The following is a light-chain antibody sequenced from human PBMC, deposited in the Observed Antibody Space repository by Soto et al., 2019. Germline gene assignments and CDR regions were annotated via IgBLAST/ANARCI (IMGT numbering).Light chain of an antibody. J-gene: IGLJ3*02. CDR3: CSYAGSYTWV. Sequence: QSALTQPRSVSGSPGQSVTISCTGTSSDVGGYNYVSWYQQHPGKAPKLMIYDVSEWPSGVPDRFSGSKSGNTASLTISGLQADDEADYYCCSYAGSYTWVFGGGTKVTVL. CDR2: DVS. V-gene: IGLV2-11*01. CDR1: SSDVGGYNY.